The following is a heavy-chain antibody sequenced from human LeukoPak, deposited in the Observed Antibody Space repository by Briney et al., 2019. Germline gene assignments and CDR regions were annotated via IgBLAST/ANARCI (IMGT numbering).Heavy chain of an antibody. J-gene: IGHJ4*02. Sequence: PSETLSLTCTVSGGSISSYYWSWIRQPPGKGLEWIGYIYYSGSTNYNPSLKSRVTISVDTSKNQFSLKLSSVTAADTAVYYCARVGDGDYGLGLFDYWGQGTLVTVSS. CDR1: GGSISSYY. V-gene: IGHV4-59*01. CDR2: IYYSGST. CDR3: ARVGDGDYGLGLFDY. D-gene: IGHD4-17*01.